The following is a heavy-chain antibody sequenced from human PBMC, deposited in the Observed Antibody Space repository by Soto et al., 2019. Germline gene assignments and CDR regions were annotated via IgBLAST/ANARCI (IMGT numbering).Heavy chain of an antibody. CDR3: ANKRYCSD. CDR1: GYTFTSYD. Sequence: QVQLVQSGAEVKKPGASVKVSCKASGYTFTSYDINWVRQATGQWLEWMGWMNPNRGNTGYAQKCQGRVTMTRNTSIRTAYRELTSLRSEDTAVYYWANKRYCSDWGQGTLVTVSS. D-gene: IGHD2-15*01. CDR2: MNPNRGNT. J-gene: IGHJ4*02. V-gene: IGHV1-8*01.